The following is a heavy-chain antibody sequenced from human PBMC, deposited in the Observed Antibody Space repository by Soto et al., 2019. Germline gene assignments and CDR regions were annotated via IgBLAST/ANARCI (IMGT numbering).Heavy chain of an antibody. J-gene: IGHJ4*02. CDR1: GGSINSYC. CDR3: ARHRRTTVAKFYFDN. CDR2: IFDSGNA. V-gene: IGHV4-59*08. D-gene: IGHD4-4*01. Sequence: SETLSRTCTVSGGSINSYCWSWIRQPPGKGLEWIAYIFDSGNANYNPSLKSRVTISVDTSKNQFSLKLTSVTAADTAVYYCARHRRTTVAKFYFDNWGQGALVTVSS.